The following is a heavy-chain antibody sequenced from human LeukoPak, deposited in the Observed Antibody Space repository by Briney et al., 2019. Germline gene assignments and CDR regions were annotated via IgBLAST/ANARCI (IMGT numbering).Heavy chain of an antibody. CDR3: AKGYDTSGYDY. CDR1: GFTFSSYS. Sequence: GGSLRLSCAASGFTFSSYSMNWVRQAPGKGLEWVSAISGSGTTYYADSVKGRFTISRDNSKNTLSLQMNSLRAEDTAIYYCAKGYDTSGYDYWGQGTLVTVSS. D-gene: IGHD3-22*01. J-gene: IGHJ4*02. V-gene: IGHV3-23*01. CDR2: ISGSGTT.